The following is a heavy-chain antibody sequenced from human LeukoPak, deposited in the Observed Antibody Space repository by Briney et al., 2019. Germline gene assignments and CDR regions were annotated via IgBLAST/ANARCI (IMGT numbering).Heavy chain of an antibody. D-gene: IGHD3-10*01. CDR3: AKDETYGFPHGYFDY. CDR2: ISYDGSNK. Sequence: GGSLRLSCAASGFSFSSYAMQWVRQAPGKGLEWVALISYDGSNKYYADSVKGRFTISRDNSKNTLYLQMNSLRAEDTAMYYCAKDETYGFPHGYFDYWGQGTLVTVSS. J-gene: IGHJ4*02. V-gene: IGHV3-30*18. CDR1: GFSFSSYA.